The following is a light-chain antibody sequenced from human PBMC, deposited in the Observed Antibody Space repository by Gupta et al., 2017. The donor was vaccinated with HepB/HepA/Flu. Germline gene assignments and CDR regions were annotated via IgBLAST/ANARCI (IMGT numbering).Light chain of an antibody. Sequence: SFELTQPPSVSVSPGQTASISCSGDKLGNKYASWYQQKPGQSPLLVIYQDTRRPSGVPERLSGSNSGNTATLTISGTQAMDEGDYYCQAWDANTLVFGGGTKLSVL. CDR1: KLGNKY. CDR2: QDT. CDR3: QAWDANTLV. V-gene: IGLV3-1*01. J-gene: IGLJ2*01.